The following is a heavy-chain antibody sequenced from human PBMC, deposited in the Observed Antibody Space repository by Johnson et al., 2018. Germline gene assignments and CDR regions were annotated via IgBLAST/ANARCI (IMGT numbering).Heavy chain of an antibody. CDR1: GGSFSGYY. CDR2: IKHSGST. D-gene: IGHD4-11*01. CDR3: ARGPPHDYSNYAPSYYYYMDV. J-gene: IGHJ6*03. V-gene: IGHV4-34*01. Sequence: QVQLQQWGAGLLKPSETLSLTCAVYGGSFSGYYWRWIRQPQGKGLEWIGEIKHSGSTNYNPSLMRRVTIPVDTSKNQFSLKLSSVTAVDPAVYYCARGPPHDYSNYAPSYYYYMDVWGKGTTVTVSS.